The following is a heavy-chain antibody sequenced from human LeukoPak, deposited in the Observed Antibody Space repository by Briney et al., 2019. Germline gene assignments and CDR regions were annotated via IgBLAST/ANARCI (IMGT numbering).Heavy chain of an antibody. CDR3: ARAISGSYPYYYYMDV. Sequence: GASVKVSCKASGGTFSTYAISWVRQAPGQGLEWLGGIIPIYGTTDYAQKFQGRVTITADESTTTAYLELRGLRSEDTAIYYCARAISGSYPYYYYMDVWGIGTTVTISS. J-gene: IGHJ6*03. CDR1: GGTFSTYA. CDR2: IIPIYGTT. V-gene: IGHV1-69*01. D-gene: IGHD1-26*01.